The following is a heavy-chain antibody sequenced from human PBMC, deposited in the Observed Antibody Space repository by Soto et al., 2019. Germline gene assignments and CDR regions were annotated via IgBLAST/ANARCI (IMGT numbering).Heavy chain of an antibody. CDR3: ARHGSYSGFDLFGMDV. D-gene: IGHD5-12*01. CDR1: GYSFSNYW. J-gene: IGHJ6*02. CDR2: IYPDDSET. Sequence: PGESLKISCKGFGYSFSNYWIAWVRQLPGKGLEWMGIIYPDDSETRYSPSFQGQVTISVGKSITTAYLQYNSLKASDTAMYYCARHGSYSGFDLFGMDVWGQGTTVTVSS. V-gene: IGHV5-51*01.